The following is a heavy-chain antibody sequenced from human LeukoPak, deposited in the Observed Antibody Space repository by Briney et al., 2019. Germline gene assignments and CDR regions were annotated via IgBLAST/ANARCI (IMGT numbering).Heavy chain of an antibody. Sequence: ASVKVSCKASGYTFTSHEINWVRQATGQGLEWMGWMNPNSGNTGYEQKFQGRVTITRNTSISTAYMELSSLRSEDTAVYYCARGPRITMVRGGQWYYYMDVWGKGTTVTISS. V-gene: IGHV1-8*01. D-gene: IGHD3-10*01. CDR2: MNPNSGNT. CDR1: GYTFTSHE. J-gene: IGHJ6*03. CDR3: ARGPRITMVRGGQWYYYMDV.